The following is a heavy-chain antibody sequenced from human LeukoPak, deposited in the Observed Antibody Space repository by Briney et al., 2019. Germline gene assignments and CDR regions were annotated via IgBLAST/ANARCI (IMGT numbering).Heavy chain of an antibody. J-gene: IGHJ4*02. V-gene: IGHV3-30-3*01. CDR3: ARVSGLAWYFDY. D-gene: IGHD5-12*01. CDR1: GFTFSSYA. CDR2: ISYDGSNK. Sequence: GRSLRLSCAASGFTFSSYAMHWVRQAPGKGLEWVAVISYDGSNKYYADSVKGRFTISRDNSKNTLYLQMNSLRAEDTAVYYCARVSGLAWYFDYWGQGTLVTVSS.